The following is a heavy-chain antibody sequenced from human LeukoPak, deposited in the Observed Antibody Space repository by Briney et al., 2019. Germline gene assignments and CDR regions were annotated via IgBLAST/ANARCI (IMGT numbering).Heavy chain of an antibody. CDR2: IYYSGST. J-gene: IGHJ4*02. Sequence: SETLSLTCTVSGGSINGYYWSWIRQPPGKGLEWIGYIYYSGSTNYNPSLKSRVTISVDTSKNHFSLKLSSVTAADTAVYYCARGGFYYYDSSGYPYYFDYWGQGTLVTVSS. D-gene: IGHD3-22*01. CDR1: GGSINGYY. V-gene: IGHV4-59*12. CDR3: ARGGFYYYDSSGYPYYFDY.